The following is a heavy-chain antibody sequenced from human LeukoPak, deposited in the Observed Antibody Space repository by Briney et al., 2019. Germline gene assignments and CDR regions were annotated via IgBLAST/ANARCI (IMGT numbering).Heavy chain of an antibody. V-gene: IGHV3-11*06. Sequence: GGSLRLSCAASGFIFSDYYMTWIRQAPGKGLDWISYISSDSSYTRYADSVKGRFTVSRDNAKNSLYLQMNSLRAEDTAVYYCAKEGPWAAGFDYWGQGTPVTVSS. J-gene: IGHJ4*02. CDR2: ISSDSSYT. D-gene: IGHD6-13*01. CDR1: GFIFSDYY. CDR3: AKEGPWAAGFDY.